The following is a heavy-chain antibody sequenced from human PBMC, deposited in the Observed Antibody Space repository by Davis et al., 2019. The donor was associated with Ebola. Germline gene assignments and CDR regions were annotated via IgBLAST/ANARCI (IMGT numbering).Heavy chain of an antibody. CDR3: ASRYYDTTWYY. CDR2: IHHSGST. D-gene: IGHD3-22*01. J-gene: IGHJ4*02. CDR1: GFSLSTSGVG. V-gene: IGHV4-39*01. Sequence: SGPTLVKPTQTLTLTCTFSGFSLSTSGVGVGWIRQPPGKGLEWIGSIHHSGSTYYNPSLKSRVTISVDTSKNQFSLKLSSVTAADTAVYYCASRYYDTTWYYWGQGTLVTVSS.